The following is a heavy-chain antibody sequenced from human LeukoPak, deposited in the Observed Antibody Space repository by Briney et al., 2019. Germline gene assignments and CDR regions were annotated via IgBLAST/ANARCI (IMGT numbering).Heavy chain of an antibody. CDR1: GFTFSSYA. D-gene: IGHD3-10*01. J-gene: IGHJ4*02. CDR3: AKDRAVRGVIIPLDC. CDR2: ISGSGGST. V-gene: IGHV3-23*01. Sequence: QPGGSLRLSCAASGFTFSSYAMSWVRQAPGKGLEWVSAISGSGGSTYYADSVKGRFTISRDNSKNTLYLRMNSLRAEDTAVYYCAKDRAVRGVIIPLDCWGQGTLVTVSS.